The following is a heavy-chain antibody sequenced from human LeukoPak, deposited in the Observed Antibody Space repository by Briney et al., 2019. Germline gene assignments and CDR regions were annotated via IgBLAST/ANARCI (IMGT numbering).Heavy chain of an antibody. J-gene: IGHJ4*02. CDR2: IYRGGNT. D-gene: IGHD3-10*01. CDR1: GFTVTNDC. CDR3: TLRGSGSHYEGASVY. V-gene: IGHV3-66*01. Sequence: GGSLRLSCAASGFTVTNDCMSWVRQAPGKGLEGVSVIYRGGNTYYADSVEGRFTISRDHSNNTLYLQMNSLRADDTAVYYCTLRGSGSHYEGASVYWGRGTLVTVSS.